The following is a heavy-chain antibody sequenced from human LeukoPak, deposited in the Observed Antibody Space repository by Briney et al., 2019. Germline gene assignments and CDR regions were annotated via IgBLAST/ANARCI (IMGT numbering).Heavy chain of an antibody. D-gene: IGHD2-2*02. V-gene: IGHV1-69*05. Sequence: SVKVSCKASGGTFSSYAISWVRQAPGQGLEWMGGIIPIFGTANYAQKFQGRVTITTDESTSTAYMELSSLRSEDTAVYYCARDNRPLVVPAAIRAYYYYMDVWGKGTTVTVSS. CDR3: ARDNRPLVVPAAIRAYYYYMDV. CDR1: GGTFSSYA. CDR2: IIPIFGTA. J-gene: IGHJ6*03.